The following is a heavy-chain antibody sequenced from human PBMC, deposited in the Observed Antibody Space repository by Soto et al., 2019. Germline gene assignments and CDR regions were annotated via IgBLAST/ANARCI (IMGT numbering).Heavy chain of an antibody. V-gene: IGHV4-61*08. CDR1: GGSVSSGAYY. CDR3: ARAISTGYNILTGYYMDY. D-gene: IGHD3-9*01. CDR2: IYYSGNT. J-gene: IGHJ4*02. Sequence: SETLSLTCTVSGGSVSSGAYYWSWIRQPPEKGLEWIGYIYYSGNTNYNPSLKSRATISVDTSKNQFSLKLTSVTAADTAVYYCARAISTGYNILTGYYMDYWGQGSLVTVSS.